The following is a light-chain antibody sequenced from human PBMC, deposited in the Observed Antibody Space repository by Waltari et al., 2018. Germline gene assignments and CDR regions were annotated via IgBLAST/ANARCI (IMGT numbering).Light chain of an antibody. V-gene: IGLV3-1*01. J-gene: IGLJ1*01. CDR3: QAWDSSTAWV. CDR2: QHS. CDR1: KVGDKY. Sequence: SYELTQPPSVSVSPGQTATITCSGDKVGDKYACWYQQKPGQSPVRVIYQHSKRPSGMPERFSGSNSGNTATLTISGAQAMDEADYYCQAWDSSTAWVFGTGTKVTVL.